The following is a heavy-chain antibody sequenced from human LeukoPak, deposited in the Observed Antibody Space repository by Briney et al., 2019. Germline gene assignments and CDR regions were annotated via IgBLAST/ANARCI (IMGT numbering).Heavy chain of an antibody. CDR1: GGTFSSYA. J-gene: IGHJ4*02. V-gene: IGHV1-69*13. Sequence: ASVKVSCKASGGTFSSYAISWVRQAPGQGLEWMGGIIPIFGTANYAQKFQGRVTITADESTSTAYMELSSLRSDDTAVYYCARGSNFDWFVEDYWGQGTLVTVSS. CDR3: ARGSNFDWFVEDY. D-gene: IGHD3-9*01. CDR2: IIPIFGTA.